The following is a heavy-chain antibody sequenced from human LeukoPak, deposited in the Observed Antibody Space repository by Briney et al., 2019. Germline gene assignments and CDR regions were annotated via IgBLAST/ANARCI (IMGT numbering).Heavy chain of an antibody. CDR3: ARLPMQGPYGMDV. V-gene: IGHV5-51*01. J-gene: IGHJ6*02. Sequence: GEALKISCKGSAYSSTSYWIGWVRQLPGKGLEWMGIIYPGDSDTRYSPSFQGQGTISADKSISTAYLQWSSLKASDTAMDYCARLPMQGPYGMDVWGQGTTVTVSS. CDR2: IYPGDSDT. CDR1: AYSSTSYW.